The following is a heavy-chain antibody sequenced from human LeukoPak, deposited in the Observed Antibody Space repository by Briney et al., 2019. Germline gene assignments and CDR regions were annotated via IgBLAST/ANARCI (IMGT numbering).Heavy chain of an antibody. Sequence: SETLSLTCTVSGGSINSYYWGWVRQPPGKGLEWIGYTYYSGSTNYNPSLKSRVTISVDTSKNQFSLKLTSVTAADTAVYYCAGGKRYFDYWGQGTLVTVSS. D-gene: IGHD5-24*01. V-gene: IGHV4-59*01. CDR2: TYYSGST. CDR1: GGSINSYY. J-gene: IGHJ4*02. CDR3: AGGKRYFDY.